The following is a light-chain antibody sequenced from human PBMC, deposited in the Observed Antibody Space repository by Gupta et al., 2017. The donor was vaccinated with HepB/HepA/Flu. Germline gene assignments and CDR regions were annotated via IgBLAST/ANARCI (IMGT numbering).Light chain of an antibody. CDR2: WAS. CDR3: QQYYTTPYT. Sequence: DIVMTQSPDSLAVSLGERATINCKSSQSVLFRSNNKNYLAWYQQKPRQPPKLLIYWASTRESGVPDRFSGSGSGTDFTLTISNLQAEDVAVYYCQQYYTTPYTFGQGTKLEIK. J-gene: IGKJ2*01. V-gene: IGKV4-1*01. CDR1: QSVLFRSNNKNY.